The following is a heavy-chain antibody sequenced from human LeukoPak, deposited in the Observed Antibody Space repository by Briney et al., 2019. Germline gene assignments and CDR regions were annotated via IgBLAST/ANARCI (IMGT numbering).Heavy chain of an antibody. D-gene: IGHD3-10*01. V-gene: IGHV3-11*01. CDR3: AKGHTYGMI. CDR2: ISSSGTTM. J-gene: IGHJ1*01. CDR1: GFTFSDFY. Sequence: GGSLRLSCAASGFTFSDFYMSWIRQTPGKGLEWLSYISSSGTTMEYAKSVKGRFTISRDNAKDSLYLQMNSLEVEDTAVYYCAKGHTYGMIWGQGTLVYVSS.